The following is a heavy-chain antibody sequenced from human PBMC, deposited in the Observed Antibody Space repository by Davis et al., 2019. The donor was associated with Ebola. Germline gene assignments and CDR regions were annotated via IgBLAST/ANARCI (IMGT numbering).Heavy chain of an antibody. Sequence: PGGSLRLSCAASGFTVSSDYMSWVRQAPGKGLEWVSVIYSGGSTYYADSVKGRFTISRDNAKNSLYLQMNSLRDEDTAVYYCATSEETFDYWGQGTLVTVSS. CDR3: ATSEETFDY. J-gene: IGHJ4*02. CDR2: IYSGGST. D-gene: IGHD2-2*01. V-gene: IGHV3-53*01. CDR1: GFTVSSDY.